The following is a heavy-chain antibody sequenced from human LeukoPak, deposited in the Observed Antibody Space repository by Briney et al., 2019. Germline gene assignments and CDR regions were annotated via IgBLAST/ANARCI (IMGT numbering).Heavy chain of an antibody. Sequence: SETLSLTCTVSGGSLSSYYWSWIRQPPGKGLEWIGYTYYSGSTNYNPSLKSRVTISVDTSKNQFSLKLSSVTAADTAVYYCARVRSITIFGVVTWFDPWGQGTLVTVSS. J-gene: IGHJ5*02. V-gene: IGHV4-59*01. CDR1: GGSLSSYY. CDR3: ARVRSITIFGVVTWFDP. CDR2: TYYSGST. D-gene: IGHD3-3*01.